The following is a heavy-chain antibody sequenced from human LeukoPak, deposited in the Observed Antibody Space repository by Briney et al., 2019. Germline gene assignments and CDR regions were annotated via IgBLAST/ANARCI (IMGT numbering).Heavy chain of an antibody. CDR1: GGSMSGLH. V-gene: IGHV4-59*11. D-gene: IGHD5-24*01. J-gene: IGHJ5*02. CDR2: ISSSGNT. CDR3: AKGDGYNPS. Sequence: SETLSLTCTVSGGSMSGLHWSWIRQPPGKGLEWIAYISSSGNTNYNPSLKSRVTISIETSKNQFSLNLNSMTAADAAIYYCAKGDGYNPSWGQGTLVTVFS.